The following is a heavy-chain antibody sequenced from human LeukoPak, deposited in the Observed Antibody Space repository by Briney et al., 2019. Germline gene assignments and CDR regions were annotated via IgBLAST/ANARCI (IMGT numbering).Heavy chain of an antibody. D-gene: IGHD3-22*01. J-gene: IGHJ3*02. Sequence: PSETLSPTCTVSGGSISSSSYYWGWIRQPPGKGLEWIGSIYYSGSTYYNPSLKSRVTISVDTSKNQFSLKLSSVTAADTAVYYCARVGITMIVVVSLGAFDIWGQGTMVTVSS. V-gene: IGHV4-39*01. CDR2: IYYSGST. CDR3: ARVGITMIVVVSLGAFDI. CDR1: GGSISSSSYY.